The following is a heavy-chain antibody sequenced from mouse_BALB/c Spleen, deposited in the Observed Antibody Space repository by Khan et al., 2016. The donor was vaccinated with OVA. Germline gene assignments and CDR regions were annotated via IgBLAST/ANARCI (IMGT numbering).Heavy chain of an antibody. CDR2: ISSAGDYT. D-gene: IGHD4-1*01. CDR3: ARHLTGSFGY. J-gene: IGHJ3*01. Sequence: EVQLVESGGDLVRPGGSLKLSCSASGFTFSTYSMSWVRQTPDKRLEWVATISSAGDYTFFPDSVKGRFTFSRANARNTLYLQMSSLRSEDTAMYYFARHLTGSFGYWGQGTLVTVAA. CDR1: GFTFSTYS. V-gene: IGHV5-6*01.